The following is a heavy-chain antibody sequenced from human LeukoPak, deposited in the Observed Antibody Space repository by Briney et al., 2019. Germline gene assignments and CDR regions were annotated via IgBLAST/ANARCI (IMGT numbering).Heavy chain of an antibody. CDR2: INPDGSTT. D-gene: IGHD6-19*01. CDR1: GFTLSTYW. V-gene: IGHV3-74*01. J-gene: IGHJ4*02. Sequence: PGGSLRLSCAASGFTLSTYWMHWVRQAPGKGLVWVSRINPDGSTTTYADSVEGRFTISRDNSKNTLYLQMNSLRAEDTAVYYCARGDDSSGWSWGFFDYWGQGTLVTVSS. CDR3: ARGDDSSGWSWGFFDY.